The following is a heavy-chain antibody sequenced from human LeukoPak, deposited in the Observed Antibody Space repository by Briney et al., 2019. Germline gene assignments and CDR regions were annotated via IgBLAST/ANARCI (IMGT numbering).Heavy chain of an antibody. CDR2: IYYSGST. D-gene: IGHD1-14*01. V-gene: IGHV4-39*07. Sequence: PSETLSLTCTVSGGSISSSSYYWGWIRQPPGKGLEWIGSIYYSGSTYYNPSLKSRVTISVDTSKNQFSLKLSSVTAADTAVYYCARDIIFDYWGQGTLVTVSS. CDR3: ARDIIFDY. CDR1: GGSISSSSYY. J-gene: IGHJ4*02.